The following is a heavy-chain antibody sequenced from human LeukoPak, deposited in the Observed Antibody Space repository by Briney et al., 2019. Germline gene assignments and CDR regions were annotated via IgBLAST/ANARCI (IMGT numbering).Heavy chain of an antibody. D-gene: IGHD3-22*01. CDR2: ISWNSGKI. CDR3: AKDSSGYPKGVFDY. V-gene: IGHV3-9*03. CDR1: GFTFDDYA. J-gene: IGHJ4*02. Sequence: GRSLRLSCAASGFTFDDYAMHWVRQAPGKGLEWVSGISWNSGKIGYADSVKGRFTISRDNAENSLYLRMNSLRAEDMALYYCAKDSSGYPKGVFDYWGQGTLVTVSS.